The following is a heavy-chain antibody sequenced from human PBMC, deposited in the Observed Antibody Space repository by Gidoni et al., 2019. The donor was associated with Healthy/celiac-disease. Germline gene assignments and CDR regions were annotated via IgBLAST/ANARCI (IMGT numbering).Heavy chain of an antibody. CDR1: GGSISSSSYY. Sequence: QLQLQESGPGLVKPSETLSLTCTVSGGSISSSSYYWGWIRQPPGKGLEWIGSIYYSGSTYYNPSLKSRVTISVDTSKNQFSLKLSSVTAADTAVYYCARLGGVVVVTAYYYFDYWGQGTLVTVSS. J-gene: IGHJ4*02. V-gene: IGHV4-39*01. CDR3: ARLGGVVVVTAYYYFDY. D-gene: IGHD2-21*02. CDR2: IYYSGST.